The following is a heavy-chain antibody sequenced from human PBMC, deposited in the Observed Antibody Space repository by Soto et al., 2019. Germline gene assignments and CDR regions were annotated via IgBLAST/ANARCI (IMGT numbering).Heavy chain of an antibody. CDR3: ARVLWSGYHIDYYYFMDV. CDR2: IYYSGST. CDR1: GGSISSYY. Sequence: SETLSLTCTVSGGSISSYYWSWIRQPPGKGLEWIGYIYYSGSTNYNPSLKSRVTISVDTSKNQFSLKLSSVTAADTAVYYCARVLWSGYHIDYYYFMDVWGKRTTVTVSS. V-gene: IGHV4-59*01. J-gene: IGHJ6*03. D-gene: IGHD3-3*01.